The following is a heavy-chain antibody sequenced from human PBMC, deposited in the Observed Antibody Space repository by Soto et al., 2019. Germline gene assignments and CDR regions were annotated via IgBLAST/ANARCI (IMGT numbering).Heavy chain of an antibody. V-gene: IGHV3-66*01. Sequence: EVLLEESGGGFVQPGGSLRLSCAASGFTVSNDYMTWVRQAPGKGLEWVAVIQDGVIISYADSVSDRFTISRDNSKNTVFLEMNNLRPEDTALYFCARGEGTGSNALGHWGQGTLVTVSS. CDR3: ARGEGTGSNALGH. J-gene: IGHJ4*02. CDR2: IQDGVII. CDR1: GFTVSNDY. D-gene: IGHD3-16*01.